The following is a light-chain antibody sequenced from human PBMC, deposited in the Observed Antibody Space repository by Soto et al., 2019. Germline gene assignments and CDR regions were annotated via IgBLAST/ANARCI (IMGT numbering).Light chain of an antibody. CDR1: QTISSTY. V-gene: IGKV3-20*01. J-gene: IGKJ1*01. CDR3: QEYGSSVTGT. CDR2: GAS. Sequence: EIVLTQSPGTLSLSPGARATLSGRASQTISSTYLARYKQKPDQATRLLIYGASSRATAIPDRFSASRSRTSITLTISRLETEDFEVYYGQEYGSSVTGTFFQGTKVEIK.